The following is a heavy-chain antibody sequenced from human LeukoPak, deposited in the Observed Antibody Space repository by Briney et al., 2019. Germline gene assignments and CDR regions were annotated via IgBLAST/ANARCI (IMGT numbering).Heavy chain of an antibody. Sequence: SETLSLTCAVYGGSFSGYYWNWIRQSPGKGLEWIGEINHSGSTNYNPSLKSRVTISLDTSNNQFSLKLSSVTAADTAVYYCARRPTGIDYWGQGTLVTVSS. D-gene: IGHD4-17*01. CDR3: ARRPTGIDY. CDR2: INHSGST. CDR1: GGSFSGYY. J-gene: IGHJ4*02. V-gene: IGHV4-34*01.